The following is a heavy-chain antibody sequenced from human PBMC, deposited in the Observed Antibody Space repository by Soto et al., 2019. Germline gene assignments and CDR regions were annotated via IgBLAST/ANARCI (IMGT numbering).Heavy chain of an antibody. CDR3: AKEYTYYYDSSGYYFGY. J-gene: IGHJ4*02. Sequence: PGGSLRLSCAASGFTFSSYAMSWVRQAPGKGLEWVAVISYDGSNKYYADSVKGRFTISRDNSKNTLYLQMNSLRAEDTAVYYCAKEYTYYYDSSGYYFGYWGQGTLVTVSS. D-gene: IGHD3-22*01. CDR2: ISYDGSNK. CDR1: GFTFSSYA. V-gene: IGHV3-30*18.